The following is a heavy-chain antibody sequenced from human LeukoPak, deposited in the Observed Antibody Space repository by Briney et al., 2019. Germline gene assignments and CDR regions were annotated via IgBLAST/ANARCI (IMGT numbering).Heavy chain of an antibody. CDR2: INHSGST. D-gene: IGHD6-13*01. Sequence: PSETLSLTCAVYGESFSGYYWSWIRQPPGKGLEWIGEINHSGSTNYNPSLKSRVTISVDTSKNQFSLKLSSVTAADTAVYYCARGGYGSFDPWGQGTLVTVSS. V-gene: IGHV4-34*01. J-gene: IGHJ5*02. CDR3: ARGGYGSFDP. CDR1: GESFSGYY.